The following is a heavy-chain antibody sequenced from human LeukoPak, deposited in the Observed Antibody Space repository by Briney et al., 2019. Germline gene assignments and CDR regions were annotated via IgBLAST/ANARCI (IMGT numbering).Heavy chain of an antibody. D-gene: IGHD6-6*01. Sequence: ASVKVSCKASGYTFTSYGISWVRQAPGQGLEWMGWISAYNGNTNYAQKLQGRVTMTTDTSTSTAYMELRSLRSDDTAVYYCARDLGSSSSGWYFDLWGRGTLVTVSS. CDR2: ISAYNGNT. V-gene: IGHV1-18*01. CDR3: ARDLGSSSSGWYFDL. CDR1: GYTFTSYG. J-gene: IGHJ2*01.